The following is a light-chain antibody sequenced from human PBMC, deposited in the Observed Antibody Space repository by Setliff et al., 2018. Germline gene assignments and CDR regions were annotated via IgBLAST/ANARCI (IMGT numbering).Light chain of an antibody. CDR3: CSYAGSPYV. CDR2: EVS. V-gene: IGLV2-23*02. J-gene: IGLJ1*01. Sequence: QSALTQPASVSGSPGQSITISCTGTSSDVGSYNLVSWYQQHQGKAPKLMIYEVSKRPSGVSNRFSGSKSGNTASLTISGLQAEDEADYYCCSYAGSPYVFGTGTKVTVL. CDR1: SSDVGSYNL.